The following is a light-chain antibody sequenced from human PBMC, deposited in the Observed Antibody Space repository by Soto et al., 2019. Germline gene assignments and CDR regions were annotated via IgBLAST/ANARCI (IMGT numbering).Light chain of an antibody. Sequence: EIVLTQSPGTLSLSPGERATLSCRASQSVSSSYLAWYQQKPGQAPRLLIYGASSRATGIPDRFSGSGSGTDITLTISRLEPEDFAVYYCQHYGSSPTWTFGKGPKVEIK. CDR1: QSVSSSY. CDR2: GAS. CDR3: QHYGSSPTWT. J-gene: IGKJ1*01. V-gene: IGKV3-20*01.